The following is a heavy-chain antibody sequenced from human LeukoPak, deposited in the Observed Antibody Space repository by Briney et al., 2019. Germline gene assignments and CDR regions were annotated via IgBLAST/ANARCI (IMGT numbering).Heavy chain of an antibody. Sequence: SGGSLRLSCVVSGFTVSSNYMSWVRQAPGEGLEWVSVLYSGGNTYHADSVKGRFTISRDKSKNTLYLQMNSLRAEDTAVYYCAREGASSSFGYWGQGTLVTVSS. CDR3: AREGASSSFGY. CDR1: GFTVSSNY. J-gene: IGHJ4*02. V-gene: IGHV3-53*01. D-gene: IGHD6-13*01. CDR2: LYSGGNT.